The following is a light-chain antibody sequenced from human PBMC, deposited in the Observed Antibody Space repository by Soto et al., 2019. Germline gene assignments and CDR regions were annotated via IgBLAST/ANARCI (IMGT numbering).Light chain of an antibody. CDR3: QQYNNWPPLT. CDR1: QSVSSSY. CDR2: GAS. V-gene: IGKV3-15*01. Sequence: EIVLTQSPGTLSLSPGERATLSCRASQSVSSSYLAWYQQKPGQAPRLLIYGASTRATGIPARFSGSGSGTEFTPTISSLQSEDFAVYYCQQYNNWPPLTFGGGTKVDIK. J-gene: IGKJ4*01.